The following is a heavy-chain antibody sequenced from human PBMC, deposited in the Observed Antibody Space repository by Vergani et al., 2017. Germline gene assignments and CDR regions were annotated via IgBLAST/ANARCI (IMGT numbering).Heavy chain of an antibody. CDR1: GGSFSGYY. CDR3: ARGLSSSRPYYHYYMDV. CDR2: INHSGST. D-gene: IGHD6-6*01. Sequence: QVQLQQWGAGLLKPSETLSLTCAVYGGSFSGYYWSWIRQPPGKGLEWIGEINHSGSTNYNPSLKSRVTISVDTSKNQFSLKLSSVTAADTAVYYCARGLSSSRPYYHYYMDVWGKGTTVTVSS. J-gene: IGHJ6*03. V-gene: IGHV4-34*01.